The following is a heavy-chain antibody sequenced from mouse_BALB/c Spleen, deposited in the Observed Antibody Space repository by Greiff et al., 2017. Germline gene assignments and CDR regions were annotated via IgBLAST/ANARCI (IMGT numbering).Heavy chain of an antibody. CDR2: INPNNGGT. D-gene: IGHD2-2*01. Sequence: VQLQQSGPELVKPGASVKIPCKASGYTFTDYNMDWVKQSHGKSLEWIGDINPNNGGTIYNQKFKGKATLTVDKSSSTAYMELRSLTSEDTAVYYCARGRSYYGYDDGWYFDVWGAGTTVTVSS. J-gene: IGHJ1*01. V-gene: IGHV1-18*01. CDR3: ARGRSYYGYDDGWYFDV. CDR1: GYTFTDYN.